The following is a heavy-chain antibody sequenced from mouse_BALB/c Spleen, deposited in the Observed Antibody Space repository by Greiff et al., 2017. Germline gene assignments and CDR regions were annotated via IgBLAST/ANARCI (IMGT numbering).Heavy chain of an antibody. CDR1: GFTFSSYA. CDR2: ISSGGSYT. Sequence: EVNVVESGGGLVKPGGSLKLSCAASGFTFSSYAMSWVRQSPEKRLEWVAEISSGGSYTYYPDTVTGRFTISRDNAKNTLYLEMSSLRSEDTAMYYCARWDIGFAYWGQGTLVTVSA. J-gene: IGHJ3*01. CDR3: ARWDIGFAY. V-gene: IGHV5-9-4*01. D-gene: IGHD3-3*01.